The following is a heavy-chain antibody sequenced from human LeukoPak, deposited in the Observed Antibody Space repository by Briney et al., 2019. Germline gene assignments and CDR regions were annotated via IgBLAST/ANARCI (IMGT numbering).Heavy chain of an antibody. CDR2: INPKSGGT. J-gene: IGHJ1*01. V-gene: IGHV1-2*02. Sequence: ASVKVSCKASGYTFTGYYIHWVRQAPGQGLEWMGWINPKSGGTNYIQKFQGRVTMTRDTSISTAYMELSRLRSDDTAVYYCARSTTPNENEYFEHWGQGTLVTVSS. CDR1: GYTFTGYY. D-gene: IGHD2/OR15-2a*01. CDR3: ARSTTPNENEYFEH.